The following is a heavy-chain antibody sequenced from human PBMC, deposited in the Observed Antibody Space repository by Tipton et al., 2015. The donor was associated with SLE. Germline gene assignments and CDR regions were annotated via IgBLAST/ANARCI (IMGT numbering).Heavy chain of an antibody. V-gene: IGHV4-59*01. CDR3: ALGSSWSPEYFQH. J-gene: IGHJ1*01. D-gene: IGHD6-13*01. CDR2: VFHTGST. CDR1: GGSIGDYY. Sequence: TLSLTCSVSGGSIGDYYWNWIRQPPGKGLEWIGYVFHTGSTNYNPSFRSRVTISVDTSKDQFSLKLSSVTAADTAVYYCALGSSWSPEYFQHWGQGTLVTVSS.